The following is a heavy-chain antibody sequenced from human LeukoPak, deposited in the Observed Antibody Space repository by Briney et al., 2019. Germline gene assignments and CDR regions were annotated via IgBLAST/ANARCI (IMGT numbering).Heavy chain of an antibody. D-gene: IGHD3-22*01. CDR1: SGSISSGGYY. CDR3: ARDGGSSGYRYFDL. J-gene: IGHJ2*01. CDR2: ISHSGGT. V-gene: IGHV4-31*03. Sequence: TLSLTCIVSSGSISSGGYYWSWIRQHPGKGLEWTGYISHSGGTLYNPSLKSRVMISLDTSKNQFSLKLTSVTAADTAVYYCARDGGSSGYRYFDLWGRGTLVTVSS.